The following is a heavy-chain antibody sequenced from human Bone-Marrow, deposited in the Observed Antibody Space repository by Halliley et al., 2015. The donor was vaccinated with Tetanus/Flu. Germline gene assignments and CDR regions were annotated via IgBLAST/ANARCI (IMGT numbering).Heavy chain of an antibody. Sequence: GLVWVSHITPDGSPTNYADSVRGRFTISRDNAEGTLYLQMHSLRVDDTGLYYCLTTIGTSTTYWGQGALVTVSS. CDR2: ITPDGSPT. CDR3: LTTIGTSTTY. V-gene: IGHV3-74*01. D-gene: IGHD1-1*01. J-gene: IGHJ4*02.